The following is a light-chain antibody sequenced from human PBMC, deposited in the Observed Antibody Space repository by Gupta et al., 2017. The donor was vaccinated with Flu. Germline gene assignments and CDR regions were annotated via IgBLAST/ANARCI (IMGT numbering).Light chain of an antibody. Sequence: EIVLTQSPGTLSLSPGERATRSCRASQSFKSNYLAWYQQKPGQAPRLLIYDASSRATGIPDRFSGSGSGTEFILTISRLEPEDFAVYYCQHYFNSPRTFGQGTKLEIK. CDR2: DAS. V-gene: IGKV3-20*01. CDR1: QSFKSNY. J-gene: IGKJ1*01. CDR3: QHYFNSPRT.